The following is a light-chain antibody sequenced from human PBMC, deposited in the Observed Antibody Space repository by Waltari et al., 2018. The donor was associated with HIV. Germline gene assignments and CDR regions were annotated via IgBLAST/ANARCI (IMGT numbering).Light chain of an antibody. Sequence: EIVLTQSPGTLSLSPGERATLSCRASQSISSSDLAWYQQKPCQAPRLLIYGASSGATGIPDRFSGSGSGTDFTLTISRLEPEDFAVYYCQQYGNSPLTFGGGTKVEIK. CDR3: QQYGNSPLT. CDR1: QSISSSD. V-gene: IGKV3-20*01. CDR2: GAS. J-gene: IGKJ4*01.